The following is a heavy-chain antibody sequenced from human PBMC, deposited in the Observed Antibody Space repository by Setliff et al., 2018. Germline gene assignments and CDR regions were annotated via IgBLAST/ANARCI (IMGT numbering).Heavy chain of an antibody. CDR2: ISYDGSNK. J-gene: IGHJ4*02. D-gene: IGHD1-26*01. V-gene: IGHV3-30*18. CDR1: GFTFSSYG. Sequence: GGSLRLSCAASGFTFSSYGMHWVRQAPGKGLEWVAVISYDGSNKYYADSVKGRFTISRDNAKNSLSLQMNSLRVEDTALYYCVKDMAGSYFDGRFDYWGPGTLVTVSS. CDR3: VKDMAGSYFDGRFDY.